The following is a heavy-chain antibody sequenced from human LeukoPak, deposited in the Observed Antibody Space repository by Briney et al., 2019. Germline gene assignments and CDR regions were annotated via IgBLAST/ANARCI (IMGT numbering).Heavy chain of an antibody. CDR3: ARGAFIAAASYYFDY. CDR2: IYHSGST. V-gene: IGHV4-59*12. CDR1: GGSISSYY. J-gene: IGHJ4*02. D-gene: IGHD6-13*01. Sequence: SETLSLTCTVSGGSISSYYWSWIRQPPGKGLEWIGYIYHSGSTYYNPSLKSRVTISVDRSKNQFSLKLSSVTAADTAVYYCARGAFIAAASYYFDYWGQGTLVTVSS.